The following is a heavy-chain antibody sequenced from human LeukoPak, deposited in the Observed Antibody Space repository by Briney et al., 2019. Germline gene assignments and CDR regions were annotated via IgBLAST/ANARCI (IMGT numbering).Heavy chain of an antibody. CDR2: IIPILGIA. V-gene: IGHV1-69*04. CDR1: GGTFSSYA. Sequence: SVKVSCKASGGTFSSYAISWVRQAPGQGLEWMGRIIPILGIANYAQKFQGRVTITADKSTSTAYMELSSLRSEDTAVYYCAVYDGGNPIPFDYWGQGTLVTVSS. D-gene: IGHD4-23*01. J-gene: IGHJ4*02. CDR3: AVYDGGNPIPFDY.